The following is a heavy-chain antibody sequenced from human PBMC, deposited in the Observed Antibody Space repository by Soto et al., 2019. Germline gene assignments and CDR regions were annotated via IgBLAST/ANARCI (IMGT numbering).Heavy chain of an antibody. Sequence: ASVKISCKTSGYTFSNYGITWVRQAPGQPLEWLGWISLYSDGTNYAQKFQGRVSMTTDTSTTTAYMELRSLRSDDTAVYYCARVVPGAEAWFGPWGQGTLVTVSS. CDR2: ISLYSDGT. D-gene: IGHD2-2*01. CDR1: GYTFSNYG. V-gene: IGHV1-18*01. CDR3: ARVVPGAEAWFGP. J-gene: IGHJ5*02.